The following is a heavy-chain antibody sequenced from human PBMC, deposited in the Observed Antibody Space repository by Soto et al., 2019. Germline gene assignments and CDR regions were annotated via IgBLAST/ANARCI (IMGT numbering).Heavy chain of an antibody. CDR1: GYTFTGYY. Sequence: ASVKVSCKASGYTFTGYYMHWVRQAPGQGLEWMGWINPNSGGTNYAQKFQGRVTMTRDTSISTAYMELSRLRSDDTAVYYCECCRQIRNGFDIWGQGTMVTVSS. D-gene: IGHD3-3*02. CDR2: INPNSGGT. V-gene: IGHV1-2*02. CDR3: ECCRQIRNGFDI. J-gene: IGHJ3*02.